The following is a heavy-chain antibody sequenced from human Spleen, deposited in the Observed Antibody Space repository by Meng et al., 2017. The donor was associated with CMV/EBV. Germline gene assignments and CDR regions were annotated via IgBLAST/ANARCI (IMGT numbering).Heavy chain of an antibody. V-gene: IGHV4-59*01. CDR2: IYYNGIS. Sequence: GSLRLSCTVSGGSISNYYRSWIRQPPGKGLEWIGYIYYNGISHYNPSLKSRVTMSVDTSKNQFSLRLSSVTAADTAVYYCARDADYDLGYFQHWGQGSLVTVSS. CDR1: GGSISNYY. D-gene: IGHD3-3*01. CDR3: ARDADYDLGYFQH. J-gene: IGHJ1*01.